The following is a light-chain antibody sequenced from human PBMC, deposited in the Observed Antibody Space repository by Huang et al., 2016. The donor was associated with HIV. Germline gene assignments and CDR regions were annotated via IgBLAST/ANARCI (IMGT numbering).Light chain of an antibody. CDR3: QQRGGWPPT. J-gene: IGKJ5*01. CDR1: QDVGSH. Sequence: EIVMTQSPATVSLSPGERATLSCWASQDVGSHLAWYQQKPGQPPRLLIYDVSNRATGIPARFSGSGSGTDFTLTVTSREPEDFAVYYCQQRGGWPPTFGQGTRLEIK. V-gene: IGKV3-11*01. CDR2: DVS.